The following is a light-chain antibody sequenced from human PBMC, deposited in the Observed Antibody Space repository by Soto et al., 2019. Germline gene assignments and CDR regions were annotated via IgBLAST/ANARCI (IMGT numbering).Light chain of an antibody. CDR2: EVS. Sequence: QSALTQPASVSGSPGQSITISCTGTSSDIGGHNYVSWYQQHPGKAPKLKIYEVSNRPSGVSNRFSGSKSGNTASLTISGLQAEDEANYYCSSFSSSSTPVFGTGTKLTVL. CDR1: SSDIGGHNY. V-gene: IGLV2-14*01. CDR3: SSFSSSSTPV. J-gene: IGLJ1*01.